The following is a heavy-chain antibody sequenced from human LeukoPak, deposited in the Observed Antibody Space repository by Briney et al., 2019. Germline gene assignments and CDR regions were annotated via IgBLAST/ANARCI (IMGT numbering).Heavy chain of an antibody. Sequence: PGGSLRLSCAASGFTFSSYGMHWVRQAPGKGLEWVAVISYDGSNKYYADSVKGRFTISRDNSKNTLYLQMNSLRAEDTAVYYCAKAWWSTHSSGYYLWGQGTMVTVSS. V-gene: IGHV3-30*18. CDR3: AKAWWSTHSSGYYL. CDR1: GFTFSSYG. J-gene: IGHJ3*01. CDR2: ISYDGSNK. D-gene: IGHD3-22*01.